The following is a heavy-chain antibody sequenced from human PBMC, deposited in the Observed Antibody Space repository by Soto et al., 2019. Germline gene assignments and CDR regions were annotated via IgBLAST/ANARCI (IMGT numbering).Heavy chain of an antibody. CDR3: AAPRDEYGSGVSWFTYGMDI. D-gene: IGHD3-10*01. CDR1: GFTFSDFA. CDR2: LDGAGGST. V-gene: IGHV3-23*01. Sequence: GGSLRLSCLASGFTFSDFAMTWFLHVPGGGLEWVASLDGAGGSTYYAESVRGRFSISRDNSQNTLFLQMKRLTVDDTAIYYCAAPRDEYGSGVSWFTYGMDIWGQGTTVTV. J-gene: IGHJ6*02.